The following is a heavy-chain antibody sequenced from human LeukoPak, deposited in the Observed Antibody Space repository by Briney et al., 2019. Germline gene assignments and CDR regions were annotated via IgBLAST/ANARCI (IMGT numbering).Heavy chain of an antibody. V-gene: IGHV1-46*01. D-gene: IGHD3-10*01. CDR2: INPSGGST. CDR1: GGTFSSYA. CDR3: ARDRLSITMVRGVKYYYGMDV. J-gene: IGHJ6*02. Sequence: ASVKVSCKVSGGTFSSYAISWVRQAPGQGLEWMGIINPSGGSTSYAQKFQGRVTMTRDTSTSTVYMELSSLRSEDTAVYYCARDRLSITMVRGVKYYYGMDVWGQGTTVTVSS.